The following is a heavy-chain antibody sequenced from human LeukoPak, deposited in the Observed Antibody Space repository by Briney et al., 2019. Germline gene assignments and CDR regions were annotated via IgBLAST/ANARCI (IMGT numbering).Heavy chain of an antibody. J-gene: IGHJ4*02. Sequence: GGSLRLSCAASAFTFSNYGMHWVRQAPGKGLEWVAVIWFDGTNKYYADSVEGRFTISRDNSKNTLYLQMNSLRAEDTAVYYCAKGAHVTMFRGALENLGQGTLVTVSS. V-gene: IGHV3-33*06. CDR1: AFTFSNYG. D-gene: IGHD3-10*01. CDR3: AKGAHVTMFRGALEN. CDR2: IWFDGTNK.